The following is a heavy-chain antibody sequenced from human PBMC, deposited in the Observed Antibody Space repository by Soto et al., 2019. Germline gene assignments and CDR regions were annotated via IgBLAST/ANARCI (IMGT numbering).Heavy chain of an antibody. J-gene: IGHJ4*02. Sequence: PSETLSLTCTVSGGSISSSSYYWGWIRQPPGKGLEWIGSIYYSGSTYYNPSLKSRVTISVDTSKNQFSLKLSSVTAADTAVYYCARLGGSRYSYGSLEYWGQGTLVTVS. CDR2: IYYSGST. CDR1: GGSISSSSYY. CDR3: ARLGGSRYSYGSLEY. D-gene: IGHD5-18*01. V-gene: IGHV4-39*01.